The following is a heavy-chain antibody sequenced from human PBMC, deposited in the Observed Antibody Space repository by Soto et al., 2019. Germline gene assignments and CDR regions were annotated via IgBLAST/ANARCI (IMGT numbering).Heavy chain of an antibody. V-gene: IGHV4-31*03. CDR1: GGSITSGGSF. J-gene: IGHJ5*02. CDR2: IGYSGAT. Sequence: SEPLSLTCTVSGGSITSGGSFWRWIRQHPGKGPEWIAFIGYSGATSYNPSLASRVTISADTYKSQFSLNLRSVTAADTAVYYCAREGASSKWFAPWGHGTLVNVCS. CDR3: AREGASSKWFAP. D-gene: IGHD2-15*01.